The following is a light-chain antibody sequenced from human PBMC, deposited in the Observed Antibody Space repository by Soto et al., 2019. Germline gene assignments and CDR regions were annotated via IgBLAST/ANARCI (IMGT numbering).Light chain of an antibody. CDR2: GAT. J-gene: IGKJ1*01. CDR1: QSVSSN. CDR3: QQYDTWPRR. Sequence: ERVVTGTPAALGVSRMDKTNLSCRASQSVSSNLAWYQQKPGQAPRLLIHGATTRATGIPARFSGSGSGAEFALPIRTLQSAYFAIYYCQQYDTWPRRFGEGTQVDIK. V-gene: IGKV3-15*01.